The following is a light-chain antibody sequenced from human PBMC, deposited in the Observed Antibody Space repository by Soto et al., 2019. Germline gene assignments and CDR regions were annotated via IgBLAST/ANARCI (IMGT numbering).Light chain of an antibody. CDR3: SSYTSSTTLPFV. CDR1: SSDVGYYDY. Sequence: QSALTQPASVSGSPGQSITVSCTGTSSDVGYYDYVSWYQQHLGKAPQLIIYEVSHRPSGVSDRFSGSKSDNTASLTISGLQPEDEADYYCSSYTSSTTLPFVFGTGTKVAVL. CDR2: EVS. J-gene: IGLJ1*01. V-gene: IGLV2-14*01.